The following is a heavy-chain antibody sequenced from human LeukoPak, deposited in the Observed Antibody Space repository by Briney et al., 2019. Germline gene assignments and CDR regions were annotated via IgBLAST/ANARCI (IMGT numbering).Heavy chain of an antibody. V-gene: IGHV4-34*01. Sequence: SETLSLTCAVYGGSFSGYYWSWIRQPPGKGLEWIGEINHSGSTNYNPSLKSRVTISVDTPKNQFSLKLSSVTAAGTAVYYCARGSSRGFLEWLRFDYWGQGTLVTVSS. CDR1: GGSFSGYY. J-gene: IGHJ4*02. D-gene: IGHD3-3*01. CDR3: ARGSSRGFLEWLRFDY. CDR2: INHSGST.